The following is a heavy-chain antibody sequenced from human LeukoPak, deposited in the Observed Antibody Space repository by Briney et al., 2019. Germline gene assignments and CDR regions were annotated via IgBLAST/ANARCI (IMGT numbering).Heavy chain of an antibody. CDR3: AGDSSGYYYDY. CDR2: INHSGST. V-gene: IGHV4-34*01. J-gene: IGHJ4*02. Sequence: SETLSPTCAVYGGSFSGYYWSWIRQPPGKGLEWIGEINHSGSTNYNPSLRSRVTISVDTSKNQFSLKLSSVAAADTAVYYCAGDSSGYYYDYWGQGTLVTVSS. D-gene: IGHD3-22*01. CDR1: GGSFSGYY.